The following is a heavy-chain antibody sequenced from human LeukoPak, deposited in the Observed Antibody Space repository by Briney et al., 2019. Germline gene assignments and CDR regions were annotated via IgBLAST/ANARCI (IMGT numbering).Heavy chain of an antibody. V-gene: IGHV3-7*03. Sequence: GGSLRLSCAASGFTFSSYWMNWARQAPGKGLEWVASINHNGNVNYYVDSVKGRFTISRDNAKNSLYLQMSNLRAEDTAVYYCAKNYYDSSGLFDYWGQGTLVIVPS. CDR1: GFTFSSYW. D-gene: IGHD3-22*01. CDR3: AKNYYDSSGLFDY. J-gene: IGHJ4*02. CDR2: INHNGNVN.